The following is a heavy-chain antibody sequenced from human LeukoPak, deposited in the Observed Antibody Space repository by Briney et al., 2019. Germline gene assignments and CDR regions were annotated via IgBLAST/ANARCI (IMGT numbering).Heavy chain of an antibody. CDR1: GFTVSSNY. CDR3: ARGQIVVAGYYFDH. J-gene: IGHJ4*02. V-gene: IGHV3-53*01. D-gene: IGHD6-19*01. CDR2: FYSGGST. Sequence: PGGSLRLSCAASGFTVSSNYMSWVRQAPGKGLEWVSVFYSGGSTYYADSVKGRFTISRDNSKSTLYLQMNSLRAEDTAVYYCARGQIVVAGYYFDHWGQGTLVTVSS.